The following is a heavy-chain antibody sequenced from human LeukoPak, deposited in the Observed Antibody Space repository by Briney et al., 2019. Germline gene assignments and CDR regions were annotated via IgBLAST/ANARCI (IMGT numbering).Heavy chain of an antibody. D-gene: IGHD6-19*01. V-gene: IGHV1-69*04. CDR2: IIPILGIA. Sequence: SVKVSCKASRGTFNTYSIAWVRQAPGQGLEWMGRIIPILGIAKYAQKFQGRVTITADTSTSTAYMELSSLTYEDTAVYYCARDVRRIAVAGTQLDYWGQGTLVTLSS. CDR3: ARDVRRIAVAGTQLDY. CDR1: RGTFNTYS. J-gene: IGHJ4*02.